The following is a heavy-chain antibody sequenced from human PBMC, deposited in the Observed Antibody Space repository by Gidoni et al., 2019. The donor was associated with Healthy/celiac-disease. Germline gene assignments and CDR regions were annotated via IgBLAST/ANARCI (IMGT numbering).Heavy chain of an antibody. CDR3: ASHPITMVRGPALDYYYYYGMDV. Sequence: QVQLQESGPGLVKPSGTLSLTCAVSGGSISSRNWWRLVRQPPGTGLEWIGEIYHSGSTNYNPSLKSRVTISVDKSKNQFSLKLSSVTAADTAVYYCASHPITMVRGPALDYYYYYGMDVWGQGTTVTVSS. V-gene: IGHV4-4*02. J-gene: IGHJ6*02. CDR1: GGSISSRNW. CDR2: IYHSGST. D-gene: IGHD3-10*01.